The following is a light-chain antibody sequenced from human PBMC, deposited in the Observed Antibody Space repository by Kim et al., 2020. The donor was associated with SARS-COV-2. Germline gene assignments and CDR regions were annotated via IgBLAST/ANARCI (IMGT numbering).Light chain of an antibody. CDR3: QQYNDWPQT. J-gene: IGKJ4*01. CDR2: DAS. V-gene: IGKV3-15*01. Sequence: VSPGERATLSCRASQSVSSNLAWYQQKPGQAPRLLIYDASTRATGIPARFSGSGSGTEFTFTISSLQSEDFAVYYCQQYNDWPQTFGGGTKVEIK. CDR1: QSVSSN.